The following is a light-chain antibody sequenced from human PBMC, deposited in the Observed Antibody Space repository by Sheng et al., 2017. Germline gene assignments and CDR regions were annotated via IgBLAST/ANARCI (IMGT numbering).Light chain of an antibody. Sequence: DIVMTQSPDSLAVSLGERATINCKSSQSVLYSSNNKNYLAWYQQKPGQPPKLLIYWASTRESGVPARFSGSGSGTDFTLTINGLQAEDVAVYYCQQFNSYPHGITFGQGTRLEIK. V-gene: IGKV4-1*01. CDR3: QQFNSYPHGIT. CDR2: WAS. CDR1: QSVLYSSNNKNY. J-gene: IGKJ5*01.